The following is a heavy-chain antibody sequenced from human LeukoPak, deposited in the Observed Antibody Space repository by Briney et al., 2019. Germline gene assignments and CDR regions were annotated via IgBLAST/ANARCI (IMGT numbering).Heavy chain of an antibody. V-gene: IGHV4-39*07. CDR2: IYASGNT. CDR3: ARRGDQ. Sequence: SETLSLTCTVSGGSISSSSYYWGWIRQPPGKGLEWIGRIYASGNTNYNPSLKSRVTISMDTSKNQFSLNLSSVTAADTAVYYCARRGDQWGQGTLVTVSS. CDR1: GGSISSSSYY. D-gene: IGHD7-27*01. J-gene: IGHJ4*02.